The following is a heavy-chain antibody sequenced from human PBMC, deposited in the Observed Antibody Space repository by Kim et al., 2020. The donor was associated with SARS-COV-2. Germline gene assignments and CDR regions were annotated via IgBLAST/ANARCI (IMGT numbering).Heavy chain of an antibody. Sequence: GGSLRLSCAASGFTFSSYVMTWVRQAPGKGLEWISSVSGSGIDTYYADSVKGRFTISRDNSKNTLYLQMNRQRPEDTAFYYCAKAFCNGGSCFVDYWGQGTLVAVSS. V-gene: IGHV3-23*01. CDR3: AKAFCNGGSCFVDY. CDR2: VSGSGIDT. CDR1: GFTFSSYV. D-gene: IGHD2-15*01. J-gene: IGHJ4*02.